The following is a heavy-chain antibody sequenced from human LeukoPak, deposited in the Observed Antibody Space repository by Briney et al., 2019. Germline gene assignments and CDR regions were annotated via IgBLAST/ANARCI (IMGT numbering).Heavy chain of an antibody. CDR3: VLRGAVAAADF. V-gene: IGHV3-48*04. CDR1: GFTFSSHS. J-gene: IGHJ4*02. CDR2: ISSSGSPI. Sequence: GGSLRLSCAASGFTFSSHSMNWVRQAPGKGLEWVSYISSSGSPIYYADSVEGRFTISRDNAKNSLYLQMNSLRAEDTAVYYCVLRGAVAAADFWGQGTLVTVSS. D-gene: IGHD6-19*01.